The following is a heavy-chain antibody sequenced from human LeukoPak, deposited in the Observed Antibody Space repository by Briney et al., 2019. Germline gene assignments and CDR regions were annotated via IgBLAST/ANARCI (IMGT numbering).Heavy chain of an antibody. D-gene: IGHD5-24*01. J-gene: IGHJ4*02. V-gene: IGHV3-21*01. CDR3: ARSSHRDGYNFFY. CDR2: ISSSSSYI. CDR1: GFTFSSYE. Sequence: GGSLRLSCAASGFTFSSYEMNWVRQAPGKGLEWVSSISSSSSYIYYADSVKGRFTISRDNAKNSLYLQMNSLRAEDTAVYYCARSSHRDGYNFFYWGQGTLVTVSS.